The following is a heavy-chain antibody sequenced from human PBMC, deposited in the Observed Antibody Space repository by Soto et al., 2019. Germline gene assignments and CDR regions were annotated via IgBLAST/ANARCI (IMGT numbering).Heavy chain of an antibody. V-gene: IGHV4-4*02. CDR2: IYHSGST. CDR1: SGSISSSNW. J-gene: IGHJ2*01. D-gene: IGHD4-17*01. CDR3: AREGDYGDYGAWYFDL. Sequence: QVQLQESGPGLVKPSGTLSLTCAVSSGSISSSNWWSWVRQPPGKGLEWIGEIYHSGSTNYNPSLKSRVTISVDKSKNQFSLKLSSVTAADTAVYYCAREGDYGDYGAWYFDLWGRGTLVTVSS.